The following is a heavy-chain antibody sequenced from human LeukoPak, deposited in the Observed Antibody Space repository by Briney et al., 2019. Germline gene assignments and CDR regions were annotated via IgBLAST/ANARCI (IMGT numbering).Heavy chain of an antibody. Sequence: PSETLSLTCTVSGGSISSSSYYWGWIRQPPGKGLEWIGSIYHSGSTYYNPSLKSRVTISVDTSKNQFSLKLSSVTAADTAVYYCARGDYYGSGSLDYWGQGTLVTVSS. V-gene: IGHV4-39*07. CDR2: IYHSGST. CDR3: ARGDYYGSGSLDY. J-gene: IGHJ4*02. D-gene: IGHD3-10*01. CDR1: GGSISSSSYY.